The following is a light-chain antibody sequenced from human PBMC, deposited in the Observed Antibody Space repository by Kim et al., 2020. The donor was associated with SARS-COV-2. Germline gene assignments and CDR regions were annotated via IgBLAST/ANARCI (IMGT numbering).Light chain of an antibody. CDR3: QTWDTSTAV. CDR1: NLWRKC. Sequence: VSPGQTAGITCSRANLWRKCVCWYQQKPAQSPVLVIYQDNQRPSGIPERFSGSISGNTATLTISGTQPMDEADYYCQTWDTSTAVFGGGTQVTVL. V-gene: IGLV3-1*01. J-gene: IGLJ2*01. CDR2: QDN.